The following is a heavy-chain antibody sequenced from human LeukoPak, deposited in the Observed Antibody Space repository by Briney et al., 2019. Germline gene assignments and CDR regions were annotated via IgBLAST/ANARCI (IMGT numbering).Heavy chain of an antibody. Sequence: GGSLRLSCAASGFTFSSYAMHWVRQAPGKGLEWVAVILYDGSNKYYADSVKGRFTISRDNSKNTLYLQMNSLRAEDTAVYYCARIAAAGTSTGVWGQGTTVTVSS. J-gene: IGHJ6*02. CDR1: GFTFSSYA. D-gene: IGHD6-13*01. CDR3: ARIAAAGTSTGV. CDR2: ILYDGSNK. V-gene: IGHV3-30*04.